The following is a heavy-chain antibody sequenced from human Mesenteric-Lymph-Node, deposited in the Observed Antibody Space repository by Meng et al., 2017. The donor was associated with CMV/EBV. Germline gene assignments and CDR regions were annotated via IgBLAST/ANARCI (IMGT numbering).Heavy chain of an antibody. CDR3: ARGSDPAAILYYLDY. J-gene: IGHJ4*02. D-gene: IGHD2-2*01. V-gene: IGHV1-8*01. Sequence: SVKVSCKTSGYIFNNYDINWVRQASGQGLEWMGWMNPDSGNTGYAKKFQGRVTMTRDISTSTAYMELSSLRSEDTAVYYCARGSDPAAILYYLDYWGQGTLVTVSS. CDR1: GYIFNNYD. CDR2: MNPDSGNT.